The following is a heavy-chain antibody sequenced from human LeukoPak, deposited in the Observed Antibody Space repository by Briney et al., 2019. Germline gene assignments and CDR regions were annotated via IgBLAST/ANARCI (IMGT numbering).Heavy chain of an antibody. Sequence: GGSLRLSCAASGFTLSTYYMSWVRQAPGKGLEWVANIKQDGSDKHYVDSVKGRFTISRDNAQNSLYLQMNSLRVEDTAVYYCARDRRADDTTFNWFDPWGQGTLVTVSS. D-gene: IGHD6-13*01. CDR3: ARDRRADDTTFNWFDP. CDR2: IKQDGSDK. J-gene: IGHJ5*02. V-gene: IGHV3-7*01. CDR1: GFTLSTYY.